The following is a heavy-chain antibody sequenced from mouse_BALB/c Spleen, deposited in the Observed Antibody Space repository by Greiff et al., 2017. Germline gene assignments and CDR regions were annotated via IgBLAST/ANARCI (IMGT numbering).Heavy chain of an antibody. CDR2: ISSGGGST. V-gene: IGHV5-12-1*01. Sequence: DVMLVESGGGLVKPGGSLKLSCAASGFAFSSYDMSWVRQTPEKRLEWVAYISSGGGSTYYPDTVKGRFTISRDNAKNTLYLQMSSLKSEDTAMYYCARPYGYVWYFDVWGAGTTVTVSS. CDR1: GFAFSSYD. D-gene: IGHD2-2*01. J-gene: IGHJ1*01. CDR3: ARPYGYVWYFDV.